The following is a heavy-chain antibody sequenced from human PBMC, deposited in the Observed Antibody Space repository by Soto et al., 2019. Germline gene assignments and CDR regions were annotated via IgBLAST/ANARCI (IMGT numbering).Heavy chain of an antibody. J-gene: IGHJ5*02. CDR1: GGSISSGDYY. Sequence: SETLSLTCTVSGGSISSGDYYWSWIRQHPGKGLEWIGTIYFSGTTYYNPSLKSRVTISVDTSKNQFSLNLSSVTAADTAVYYCARRDRSGFSYWLDTWGQGTLVNV. D-gene: IGHD3-22*01. CDR3: ARRDRSGFSYWLDT. CDR2: IYFSGTT. V-gene: IGHV4-31*03.